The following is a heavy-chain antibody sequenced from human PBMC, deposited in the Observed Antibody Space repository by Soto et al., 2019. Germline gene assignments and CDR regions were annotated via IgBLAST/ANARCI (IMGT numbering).Heavy chain of an antibody. J-gene: IGHJ4*02. V-gene: IGHV4-39*01. CDR2: IYYSGST. Sequence: SETLSLTCTVSGGSISSSSYYWGWIRQPPGKGLEWIGSIYYSGSTYYNPSLKSRVTISVDTSKNQFSLKLSSVTAADTAVYYCARHLLTISSGWYGDAYWGQGTLVTVSS. CDR3: ARHLLTISSGWYGDAY. CDR1: GGSISSSSYY. D-gene: IGHD6-19*01.